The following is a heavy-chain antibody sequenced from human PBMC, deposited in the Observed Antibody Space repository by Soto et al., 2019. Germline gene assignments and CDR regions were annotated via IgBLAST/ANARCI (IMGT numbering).Heavy chain of an antibody. Sequence: PGGSLRLSCAGSGFPFNNAWMTWVRQAPGQGLEWIGRITSRTYGATTDYAAPVKGRFSISRDDSKNMVFLQMTSLKTEDTAVYYCATDAPTSKFYSCHFDHWG. V-gene: IGHV3-15*01. D-gene: IGHD4-4*01. CDR2: ITSRTYGATT. CDR3: ATDAPTSKFYSCHFDH. CDR1: GFPFNNAW. J-gene: IGHJ4*01.